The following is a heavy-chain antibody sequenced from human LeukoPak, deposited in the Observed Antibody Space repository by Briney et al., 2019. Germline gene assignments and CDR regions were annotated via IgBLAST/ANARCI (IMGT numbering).Heavy chain of an antibody. CDR3: ARGLRQTIGYPLFDY. D-gene: IGHD5-18*01. CDR1: GFTFSDYY. V-gene: IGHV3-11*04. CDR2: IDSSSKAR. J-gene: IGHJ4*02. Sequence: AGGSLRLSCAVSGFTFSDYYMSWIRQGPGQGLEWISFIDSSSKARYYADSVKGRFTISRDNAKNSLFLQMNSLRTEDTAVYYCARGLRQTIGYPLFDYWGQGALVTVSS.